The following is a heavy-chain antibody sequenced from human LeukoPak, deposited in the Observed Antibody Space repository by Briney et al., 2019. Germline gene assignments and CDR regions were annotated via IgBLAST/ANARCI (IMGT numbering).Heavy chain of an antibody. Sequence: GGSLRLSCAASGFIFSGSDMHWVRQASGKRLEWVGRITTKANNYATAYGASVKGRFTISRDDSENTAYLQMNSLKTEDTAVYYCTTYRSGHYWGQGTLVTVSS. V-gene: IGHV3-73*01. D-gene: IGHD6-19*01. CDR1: GFIFSGSD. J-gene: IGHJ4*02. CDR2: ITTKANNYAT. CDR3: TTYRSGHY.